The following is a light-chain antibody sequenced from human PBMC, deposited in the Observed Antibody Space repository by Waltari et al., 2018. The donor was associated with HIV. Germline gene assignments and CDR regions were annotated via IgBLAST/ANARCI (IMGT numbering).Light chain of an antibody. J-gene: IGLJ1*01. CDR2: DVT. V-gene: IGLV2-8*01. CDR3: SSYAGSSMSYA. Sequence: QSALTQPPSASGSPGQSVPISCTGASSDVGAFKYVSWYQQHPGKPPKLLIYDVTKRPSGVPDRFSGSKSGNTASLTVSGLQAEDEAHYYCSSYAGSSMSYAFGTGTKVTVL. CDR1: SSDVGAFKY.